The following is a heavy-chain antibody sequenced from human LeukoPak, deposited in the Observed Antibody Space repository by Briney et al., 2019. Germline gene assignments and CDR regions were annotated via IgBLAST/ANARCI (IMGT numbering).Heavy chain of an antibody. CDR2: ISGSGGST. CDR3: ARSTSGYYPFFDY. J-gene: IGHJ4*02. D-gene: IGHD3-22*01. V-gene: IGHV3-23*01. CDR1: GFTFGDYA. Sequence: GGSLRLSCTASGFTFGDYAMSWVRQAPGKGLEWVSAISGSGGSTYYADSVKGRFTISRDNSKNTLYLQMNSLRAEDTAVYYCARSTSGYYPFFDYWGQGTLVTVSS.